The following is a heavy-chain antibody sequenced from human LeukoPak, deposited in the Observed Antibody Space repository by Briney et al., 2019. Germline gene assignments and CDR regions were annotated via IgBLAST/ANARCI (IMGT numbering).Heavy chain of an antibody. CDR3: VRHTTSGWYQVVY. V-gene: IGHV4-59*01. J-gene: IGHJ4*02. Sequence: SETLSLTCAVSGGSISNYFWSWIRQPPGKGLEWIGYITYSGSTDHNPSLKSRVTISVDASKNQFSLKLTSVTAADTAVYYCVRHTTSGWYQVVYWGQGTLVTVSS. CDR2: ITYSGST. D-gene: IGHD6-19*01. CDR1: GGSISNYF.